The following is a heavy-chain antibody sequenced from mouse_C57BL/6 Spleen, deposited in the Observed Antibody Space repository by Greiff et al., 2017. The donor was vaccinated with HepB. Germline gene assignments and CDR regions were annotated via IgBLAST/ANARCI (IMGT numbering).Heavy chain of an antibody. V-gene: IGHV1-39*01. CDR3: ARELLPRGGYAMDY. CDR2: INPNYGTT. CDR1: GYSFTDYN. Sequence: EVKLVESGPELVKPGASVKISCKASGYSFTDYNMNWVKQSNGKSLEWIGVINPNYGTTSYNQKFKGKATLTVDQSSSTAYMQLNSLTSEDSAVYYCARELLPRGGYAMDYWGQGTSVTVSS. J-gene: IGHJ4*01. D-gene: IGHD1-1*01.